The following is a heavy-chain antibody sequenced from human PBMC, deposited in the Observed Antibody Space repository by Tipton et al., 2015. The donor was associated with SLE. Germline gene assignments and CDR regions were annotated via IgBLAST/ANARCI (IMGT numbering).Heavy chain of an antibody. CDR2: ISGSGRST. J-gene: IGHJ6*02. CDR3: ARGEGGMDD. Sequence: SLRLSCAASGFTFSSYAMSWVRQAPGKGLEWVSAISGSGRSTYYADSVKGRFTISRHNSKNTLYLQMNSLRAEDTAVYYCARGEGGMDDWGQGTTVTVSS. CDR1: GFTFSSYA. V-gene: IGHV3-23*01.